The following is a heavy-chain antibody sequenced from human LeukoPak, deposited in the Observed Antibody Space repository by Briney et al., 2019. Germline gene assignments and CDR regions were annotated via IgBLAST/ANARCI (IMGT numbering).Heavy chain of an antibody. V-gene: IGHV3-48*02. D-gene: IGHD6-25*01. Sequence: DSVKGRFTISRDNAKNSLYLQMNSLRDEDTAVYYCARAFRLGLNWFDTWGQGTLVTVSS. J-gene: IGHJ5*02. CDR3: ARAFRLGLNWFDT.